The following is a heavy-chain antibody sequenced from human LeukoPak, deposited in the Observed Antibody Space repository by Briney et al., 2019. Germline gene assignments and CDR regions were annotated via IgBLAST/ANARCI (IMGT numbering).Heavy chain of an antibody. CDR3: ARDLYTAMVSWGAFDI. D-gene: IGHD5-18*01. CDR2: IYYSGST. Sequence: SETLSLTCTVSGGSISSYYWSWIRQPPGKGLEWIGYIYYSGSTNYNPSLKSRVTISVDTSKNQFSLKLSSVTAADTAVYYCARDLYTAMVSWGAFDIWGQGTMVTVSS. V-gene: IGHV4-59*01. J-gene: IGHJ3*02. CDR1: GGSISSYY.